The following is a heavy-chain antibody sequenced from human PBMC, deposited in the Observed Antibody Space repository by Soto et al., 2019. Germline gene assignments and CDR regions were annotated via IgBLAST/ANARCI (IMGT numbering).Heavy chain of an antibody. J-gene: IGHJ6*02. V-gene: IGHV3-73*01. D-gene: IGHD3-10*01. Sequence: PGGSLRLSCAASGFTFSGSAMHWFRQASGKGLEWVGRIRSKANSYATAYAASVKGRFTISRDDSKNTAYLQMNSLKTEDTAVYYCIRGRGGIYYYYGMDVWGQGTTVTVSS. CDR3: IRGRGGIYYYYGMDV. CDR2: IRSKANSYAT. CDR1: GFTFSGSA.